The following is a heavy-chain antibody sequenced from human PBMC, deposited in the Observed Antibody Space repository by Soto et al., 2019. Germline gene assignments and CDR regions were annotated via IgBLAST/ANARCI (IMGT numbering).Heavy chain of an antibody. CDR2: IKQAGSEK. J-gene: IGHJ5*02. CDR3: ARDRIAARPGWFDP. V-gene: IGHV3-7*03. Sequence: GGSLRLSCAASGFTFSSYWMSWVRQAPGKGLEWVANIKQAGSEKYYVDSVKGRFTISRDNAKNSLYLQMNSLRAEDTAVYYCARDRIAARPGWFDPWGQGTLVTVSS. D-gene: IGHD6-6*01. CDR1: GFTFSSYW.